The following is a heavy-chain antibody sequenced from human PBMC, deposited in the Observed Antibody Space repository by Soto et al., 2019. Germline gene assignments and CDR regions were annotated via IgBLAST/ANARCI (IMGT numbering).Heavy chain of an antibody. CDR1: GGSTSDSY. V-gene: IGHV4-4*07. CDR3: VKNVAAVGPDWFGP. J-gene: IGHJ5*02. Sequence: QVHLQESGPGLVKPSETLFLICTVSGGSTSDSYWSWIRQTAAKRLEWIGRIHSSGSKYYHPSLKSRVDMSLDRSHNQISLELRSVTVADTATYYCVKNVAAVGPDWFGPWGQGTLVTVSS. CDR2: IHSSGSK. D-gene: IGHD6-13*01.